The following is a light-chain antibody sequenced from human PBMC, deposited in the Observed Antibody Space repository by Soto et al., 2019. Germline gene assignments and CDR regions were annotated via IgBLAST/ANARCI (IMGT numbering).Light chain of an antibody. CDR1: QSILNSSNKRKY. J-gene: IGKJ1*01. Sequence: DIVMTQSPDSLTVSMGERATINCKSSQSILNSSNKRKYLAWYQQKPGQPPKLLIYWASTRESGVPDRVIGSGSGTDFTLTISSLQAEDVAVYYCQQYYTTPRTFGQGTKVEIK. V-gene: IGKV4-1*01. CDR3: QQYYTTPRT. CDR2: WAS.